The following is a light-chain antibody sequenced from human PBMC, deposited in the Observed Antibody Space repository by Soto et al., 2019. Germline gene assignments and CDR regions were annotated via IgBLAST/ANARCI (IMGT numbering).Light chain of an antibody. CDR3: SSYTTSAPYV. V-gene: IGLV2-14*01. J-gene: IGLJ1*01. CDR1: SSDVGAYNF. CDR2: EVT. Sequence: QSVLTQPASVSGSPGQSITISCTGTSSDVGAYNFVSWYQHHPGRAPKVIIYEVTIRPLGVSNRFSGSKSGNTASLTISGLQAEDEADYYCSSYTTSAPYVFGSGTKVTVL.